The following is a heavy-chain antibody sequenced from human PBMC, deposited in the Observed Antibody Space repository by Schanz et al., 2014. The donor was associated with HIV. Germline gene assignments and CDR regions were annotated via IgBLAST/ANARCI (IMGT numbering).Heavy chain of an antibody. CDR3: ATSTMTDAFDM. Sequence: QVHLVESGGGVIQPGRSLRLSCTASGITFSDYGIHWVRLAPGKGLQWVALVWNDGTKKFYGDSVKGRFSVSRDNSKNTAYLEMNTLRGDDTAVYFCATSTMTDAFDMWGQGTKVIVSS. V-gene: IGHV3-33*01. D-gene: IGHD2-2*01. CDR2: VWNDGTKK. J-gene: IGHJ3*02. CDR1: GITFSDYG.